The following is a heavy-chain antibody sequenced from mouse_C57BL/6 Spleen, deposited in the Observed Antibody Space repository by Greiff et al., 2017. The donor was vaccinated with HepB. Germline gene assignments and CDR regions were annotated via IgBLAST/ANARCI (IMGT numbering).Heavy chain of an antibody. D-gene: IGHD1-1*01. CDR3: TTYYYGSREYYFDY. CDR1: GFNIKDYY. Sequence: EVMLVESGAELVRPGASVKLSCTASGFNIKDYYMHWVKQRPEQGLEWIGRIDPEDGDTEYAPKFQGKATMTADTSSNTAYLQLSSLTSEDTAVYYCTTYYYGSREYYFDYWGQGTTLTVSS. J-gene: IGHJ2*01. V-gene: IGHV14-1*01. CDR2: IDPEDGDT.